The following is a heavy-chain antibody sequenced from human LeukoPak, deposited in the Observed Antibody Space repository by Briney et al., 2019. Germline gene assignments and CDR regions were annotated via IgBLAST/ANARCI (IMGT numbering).Heavy chain of an antibody. J-gene: IGHJ5*02. Sequence: SETLSLTCTVSGGSISSGGYYWSWIRQHPGKGLEWIGYVYYSGSTYYNPSLKSRVTISVDTSKNQFSLKLSSVTAADTAVYYCARERRGCSSTSCYSWFDPWGQGTLVTVSS. CDR2: VYYSGST. CDR1: GGSISSGGYY. D-gene: IGHD2-2*02. CDR3: ARERRGCSSTSCYSWFDP. V-gene: IGHV4-31*03.